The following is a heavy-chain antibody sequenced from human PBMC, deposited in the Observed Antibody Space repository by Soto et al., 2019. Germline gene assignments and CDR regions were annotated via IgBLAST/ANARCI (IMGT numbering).Heavy chain of an antibody. CDR3: ARLSAGDYYYYYGMDV. V-gene: IGHV5-10-1*01. CDR1: GYSFTSYW. Sequence: GESLKISCKGSGYSFTSYWISWVRQMPGKGLEWMGRIDPSDSYTNYSPSFQGHVTISADKSISTAYLQWSSLKASDTAMYYCARLSAGDYYYYYGMDVWGQGTTVTVSS. J-gene: IGHJ6*02. CDR2: IDPSDSYT.